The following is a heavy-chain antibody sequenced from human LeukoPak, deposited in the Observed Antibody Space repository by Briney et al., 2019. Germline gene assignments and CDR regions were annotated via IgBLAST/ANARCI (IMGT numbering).Heavy chain of an antibody. CDR1: GYTLSQYA. J-gene: IGHJ6*02. CDR2: INSGNSNT. V-gene: IGHV1-3*04. D-gene: IGHD6-19*01. CDR3: AREQWLGSFYYYYYGLDV. Sequence: ASVKVSCKASGYTLSQYAMHWVRQAPGQRPEWMGWINSGNSNTKYDQKFQGRVTITRDTSANTAYMELSSLRSEDTAVYYCAREQWLGSFYYYYYGLDVWGQGTTVTVSS.